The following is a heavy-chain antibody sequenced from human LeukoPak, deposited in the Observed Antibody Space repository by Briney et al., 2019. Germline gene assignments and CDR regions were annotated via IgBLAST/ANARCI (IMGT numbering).Heavy chain of an antibody. CDR2: IYPGDSDT. Sequence: PGESLKISCKGSGYSFTSYGIGWVRRLPGKALGWMGIIYPGDSDTRYSPSFQGQVTISADKSISTAYLQWSSLKASDTAMYYCARESGSYTAGYFDYWGQGTLVTVSS. D-gene: IGHD1-26*01. CDR1: GYSFTSYG. V-gene: IGHV5-51*01. CDR3: ARESGSYTAGYFDY. J-gene: IGHJ4*02.